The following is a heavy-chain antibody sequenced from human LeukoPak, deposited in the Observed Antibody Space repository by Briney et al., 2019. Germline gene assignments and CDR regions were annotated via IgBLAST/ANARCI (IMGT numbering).Heavy chain of an antibody. V-gene: IGHV3-48*03. CDR2: ISSSGSTI. CDR1: GFTFSSYE. J-gene: IGHJ4*02. D-gene: IGHD4-17*01. Sequence: GGSLRLSCAASGFTFSSYEMNWVRQAPGKGLEWVSYISSSGSTIYYADSVKGRFTISRDSAKNSLYLQMNSLRAEDTAVYYCARVLPYGDYDYYLDYWGQGTLVTVSS. CDR3: ARVLPYGDYDYYLDY.